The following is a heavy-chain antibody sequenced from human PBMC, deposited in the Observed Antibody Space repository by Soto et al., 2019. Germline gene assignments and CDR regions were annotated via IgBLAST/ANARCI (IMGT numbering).Heavy chain of an antibody. Sequence: ASVKVSCKASGYTFTSYGFSWVRQAPGQGLEWMGWISACTGNTNYAQKLQGRVTMTTDRSTSTAYMELRNLRSDDTAVYYCARVEAAMSGHWFDPWGQGTLVTVSS. D-gene: IGHD2-2*01. CDR1: GYTFTSYG. CDR2: ISACTGNT. V-gene: IGHV1-18*01. J-gene: IGHJ5*02. CDR3: ARVEAAMSGHWFDP.